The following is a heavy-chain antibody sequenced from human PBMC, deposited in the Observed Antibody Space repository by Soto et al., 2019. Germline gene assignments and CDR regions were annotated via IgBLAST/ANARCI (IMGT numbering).Heavy chain of an antibody. CDR2: IYHSGST. Sequence: SETLSLTCAVSGYSIRNGYYWGWIRQPPGKGLEWIGTIYHSGSTYYNPSLKRRVTISVAASENHFSLKLSSVTAADTAVYYCARVGPYCGGDCYSPPPWGQGTLVTVSS. CDR3: ARVGPYCGGDCYSPPP. V-gene: IGHV4-38-2*01. D-gene: IGHD2-21*02. CDR1: GYSIRNGYY. J-gene: IGHJ5*02.